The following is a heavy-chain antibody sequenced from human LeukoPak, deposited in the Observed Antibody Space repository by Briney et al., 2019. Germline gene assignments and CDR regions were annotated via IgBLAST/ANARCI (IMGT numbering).Heavy chain of an antibody. CDR2: ISAYNGST. V-gene: IGHV1-18*01. CDR3: ARRPLGASPFDY. Sequence: ASVKVSCKASGYTFTSYGISWVRQAPGQGLEWMGWISAYNGSTNYAQKLQGRVTMTTDTSTSTAYMELRSLRSDDTAVYYCARRPLGASPFDYWGQGTLVTVSS. D-gene: IGHD1-26*01. J-gene: IGHJ4*02. CDR1: GYTFTSYG.